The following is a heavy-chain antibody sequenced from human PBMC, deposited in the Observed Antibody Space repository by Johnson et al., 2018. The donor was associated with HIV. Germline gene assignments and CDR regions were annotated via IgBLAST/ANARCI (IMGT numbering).Heavy chain of an antibody. D-gene: IGHD2-15*01. J-gene: IGHJ3*02. CDR3: AKGQVVVAATSAFDI. CDR2: ISNDGSNK. CDR1: GFSFSSYG. V-gene: IGHV3-30*18. Sequence: QMLLVESGGGLVKPGGSLRLSCAASGFSFSSYGMHWVRQAPGKGLEWVALISNDGSNKYYADSVKGRFTISRDNSKNTLYVQMNSLRGEDTAVYYCAKGQVVVAATSAFDIWGQGTMVTVSS.